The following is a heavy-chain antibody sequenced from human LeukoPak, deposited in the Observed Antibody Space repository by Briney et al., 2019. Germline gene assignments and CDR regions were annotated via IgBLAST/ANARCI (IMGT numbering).Heavy chain of an antibody. Sequence: SETLSLTCTVSGGSISSYYWSWIRQPPGKGLEWIGYIYYSGSTNYNPSLKSRVTISVDTSKNQFSLKLSSVTAADTAVYYCASHGPYSSGGSCFDYWGQGTLVTVSS. D-gene: IGHD2-15*01. V-gene: IGHV4-59*01. J-gene: IGHJ4*02. CDR1: GGSISSYY. CDR3: ASHGPYSSGGSCFDY. CDR2: IYYSGST.